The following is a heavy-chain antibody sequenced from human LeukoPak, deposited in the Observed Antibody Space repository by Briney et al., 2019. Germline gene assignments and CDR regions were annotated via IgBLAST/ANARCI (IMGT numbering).Heavy chain of an antibody. D-gene: IGHD3-3*02. CDR3: AKDGTFSGSSNYYYIDV. V-gene: IGHV3-23*01. J-gene: IGHJ6*03. CDR2: ISGSGDST. Sequence: PGGSLRLSCAASGFTFNNYAMNWVRQPPGKGLEWVSIISGSGDSTYYADSVKGRFTISRDNSRNTLYLQMSSLRAEDTGVYYCAKDGTFSGSSNYYYIDVWGKGTTVTISS. CDR1: GFTFNNYA.